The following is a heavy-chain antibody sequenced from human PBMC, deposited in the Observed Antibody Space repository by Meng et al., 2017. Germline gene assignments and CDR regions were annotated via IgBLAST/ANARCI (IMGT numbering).Heavy chain of an antibody. D-gene: IGHD1-26*01. J-gene: IGHJ4*02. V-gene: IGHV3-73*01. Sequence: GGGLVQPGGSLKLSLAASGFTFSVSAMHWVRQASGKGLEWVGRIRRKANSYATAYAASVKGRFTISRDDSKNTAYLQMNSLKTEDTAVYYCIRHGVGGATPPFDYWGQGTLVTVSS. CDR2: IRRKANSYAT. CDR1: GFTFSVSA. CDR3: IRHGVGGATPPFDY.